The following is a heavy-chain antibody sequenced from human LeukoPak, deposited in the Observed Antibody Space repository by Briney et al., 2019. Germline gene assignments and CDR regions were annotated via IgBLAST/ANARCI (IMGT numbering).Heavy chain of an antibody. CDR3: ARDRRAYYYDSSGYIAHAFDI. CDR1: GGSISSYY. J-gene: IGHJ3*02. V-gene: IGHV4-4*07. CDR2: IYTSGST. D-gene: IGHD3-22*01. Sequence: SETLSLTCTVSGGSISSYYWSWIRQPAGKGLEWIGRIYTSGSTNYNPSLKSRVTMSVDTSKNQFSLKLSPVTAADTAVYYCARDRRAYYYDSSGYIAHAFDIWGQGTMVTVSS.